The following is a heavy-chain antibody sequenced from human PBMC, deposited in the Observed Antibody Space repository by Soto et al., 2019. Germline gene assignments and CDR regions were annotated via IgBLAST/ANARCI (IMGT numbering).Heavy chain of an antibody. CDR2: IKNKLDSGAT. Sequence: EVQLVESGGGLVKPGGSLRLSCAASGFPFINAWMNWVRQAPGKGLEWVGLIKNKLDSGATDYAAPVKGRITISRDDSKNMVYLQMTSLRMEDTAVYYCTTSPGLDERGYWGQGTLVTVST. V-gene: IGHV3-15*07. CDR1: GFPFINAW. CDR3: TTSPGLDERGY. J-gene: IGHJ4*02.